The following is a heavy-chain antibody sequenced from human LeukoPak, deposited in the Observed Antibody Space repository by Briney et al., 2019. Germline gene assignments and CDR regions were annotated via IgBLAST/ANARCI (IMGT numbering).Heavy chain of an antibody. CDR3: AGDRDGCNYGYY. CDR2: ISSSGSTI. CDR1: GFTFSSYE. Sequence: PGGSLRLSCAASGFTFSSYEMNWVRQAPGKGLEWVSYISSSGSTIYYADSVKGRFTISRDNAKNSLYLQMNSLRAEDTAVYYCAGDRDGCNYGYYWGQGTLVTVSS. J-gene: IGHJ4*02. V-gene: IGHV3-48*03. D-gene: IGHD5-24*01.